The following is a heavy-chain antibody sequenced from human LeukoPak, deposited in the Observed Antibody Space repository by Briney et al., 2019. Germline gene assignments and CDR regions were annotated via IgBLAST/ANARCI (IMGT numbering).Heavy chain of an antibody. V-gene: IGHV5-51*01. J-gene: IGHJ4*02. CDR1: GYSFTSYW. Sequence: GESLKISCKGSGYSFTSYWIGWVRQMPGKGLEWMGIIYPGDSDTRYSPSFQGQVTISADKSISTAYLQWSSLKASDTAMYYCARRAYCGGDCPADFDYWGQGTLVTVSS. D-gene: IGHD2-21*01. CDR2: IYPGDSDT. CDR3: ARRAYCGGDCPADFDY.